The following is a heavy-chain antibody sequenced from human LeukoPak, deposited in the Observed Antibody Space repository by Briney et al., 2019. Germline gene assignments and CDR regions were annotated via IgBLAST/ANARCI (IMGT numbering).Heavy chain of an antibody. Sequence: ASVKVSCKASGYTFTGYYMHWVRQAPGQGLEWMGRINPNSGGTNYAQKFQGRVTMTRDTSISTAYMELSRLRSDDTAVYYCARYITEGATYQHFDYWGQGILVTVSS. J-gene: IGHJ4*02. CDR3: ARYITEGATYQHFDY. CDR2: INPNSGGT. D-gene: IGHD1-26*01. CDR1: GYTFTGYY. V-gene: IGHV1-2*06.